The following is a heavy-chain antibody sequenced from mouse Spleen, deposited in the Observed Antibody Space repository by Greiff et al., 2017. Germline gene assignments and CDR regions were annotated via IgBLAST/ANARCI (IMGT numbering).Heavy chain of an antibody. Sequence: VQLQQSGAELVRPGTSVTVSCKASGYAFPNYLIEWVKQRPGQGLEWIGVINPGSGGTNYNEKFKGKATLTADKSSSTAYMQLSSLTSDDSAVYFCARWGYYYGSSYGEAYWGQGTLVTVSA. D-gene: IGHD1-1*01. CDR3: ARWGYYYGSSYGEAY. CDR2: INPGSGGT. V-gene: IGHV1-54*01. J-gene: IGHJ3*01. CDR1: GYAFPNYL.